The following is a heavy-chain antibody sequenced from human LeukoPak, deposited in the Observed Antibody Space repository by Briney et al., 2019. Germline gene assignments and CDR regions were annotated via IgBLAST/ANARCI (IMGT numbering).Heavy chain of an antibody. D-gene: IGHD4-17*01. Sequence: PGGSLRLSCAASGFTFTSYWMHWVRQAPGKGLVWVSRVDGDGSTTTYADSVKGRFTISRDNAKNTLYLQMNSLRAEDTAVYYCARPQHGDLYAFDIWGKGKMFTAS. J-gene: IGHJ3*02. V-gene: IGHV3-74*01. CDR3: ARPQHGDLYAFDI. CDR2: VDGDGSTT. CDR1: GFTFTSYW.